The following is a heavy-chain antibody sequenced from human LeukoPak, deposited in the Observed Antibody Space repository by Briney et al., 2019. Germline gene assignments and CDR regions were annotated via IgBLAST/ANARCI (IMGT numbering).Heavy chain of an antibody. CDR2: ISAYNGNT. J-gene: IGHJ5*02. D-gene: IGHD2-2*02. V-gene: IGHV1-18*01. Sequence: AASVKVSCKASGYTFTSYGISWVRQAPGQGLEWMGWISAYNGNTNYAQKLQGRVTMTTDTSTSTAYMELRSLRSDDTAVYYCARDRCSSTSCYTGGFDPWGQGTLVTVSS. CDR3: ARDRCSSTSCYTGGFDP. CDR1: GYTFTSYG.